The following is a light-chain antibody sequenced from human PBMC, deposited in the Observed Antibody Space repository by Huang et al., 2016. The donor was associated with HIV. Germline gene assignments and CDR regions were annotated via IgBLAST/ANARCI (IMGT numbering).Light chain of an antibody. J-gene: IGKJ4*01. V-gene: IGKV1-NL1*01. CDR3: QQYYSTRALT. CDR2: AAS. CDR1: QGISNS. Sequence: DIRMTQSPSSLSASVGDRVTITCRASQGISNSLAWYQQKPGKAPKLLLYAASRLESGVPSRFSGSGSGTDYTLTISSLQPEDFATYYCQQYYSTRALTFGGGTKVEIK.